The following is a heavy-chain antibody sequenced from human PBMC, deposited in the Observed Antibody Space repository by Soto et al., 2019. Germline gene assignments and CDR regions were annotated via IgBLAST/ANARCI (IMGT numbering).Heavy chain of an antibody. V-gene: IGHV3-21*01. CDR3: ARQLGSACYDY. CDR2: ITYDSAYI. Sequence: GGSLRLSCAVSGFTFSAYTMNWVLHAPVMGLEWVSSITYDSAYIYYADSVKGRFTISRDNAKNSLYLQMNSLRAEDTAVYYCARQLGSACYDYWGQGILVTVSS. J-gene: IGHJ4*02. CDR1: GFTFSAYT. D-gene: IGHD2-21*02.